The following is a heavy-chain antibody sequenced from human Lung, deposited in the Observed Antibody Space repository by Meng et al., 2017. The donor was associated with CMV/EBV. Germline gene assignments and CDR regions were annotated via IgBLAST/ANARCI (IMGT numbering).Heavy chain of an antibody. J-gene: IGHJ6*02. Sequence: SCAASGFTFSSYWMHWVRQAPGKGLVWVSRINSDGSSTSYADSVKGRFTISRDNAKNTVYLQMNSLRAEDTAVYNCARVHRQYYYDRMDVWGQGXTVTVSS. V-gene: IGHV3-74*01. CDR3: ARVHRQYYYDRMDV. CDR1: GFTFSSYW. CDR2: INSDGSST.